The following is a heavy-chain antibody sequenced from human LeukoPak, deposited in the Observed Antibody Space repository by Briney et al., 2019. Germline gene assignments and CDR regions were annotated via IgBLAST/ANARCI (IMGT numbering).Heavy chain of an antibody. CDR3: ARICSTTSCHLDY. CDR1: GGSISSSNYY. D-gene: IGHD2-2*01. V-gene: IGHV4-39*01. Sequence: SETLSLTCTVSGGSISSSNYYWGWSRQPQGKGLEWIESVYYSGSTYYNPDLKSRVTISVDTSKNQFSLKLSSVTAADTAVYYCARICSTTSCHLDYWGQGTLVTVSS. CDR2: VYYSGST. J-gene: IGHJ4*02.